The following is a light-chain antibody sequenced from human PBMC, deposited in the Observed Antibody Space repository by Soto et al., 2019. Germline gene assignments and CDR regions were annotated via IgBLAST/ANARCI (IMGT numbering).Light chain of an antibody. CDR2: DVS. CDR1: SSDVGGYNY. V-gene: IGLV2-14*01. J-gene: IGLJ3*02. CDR3: SSYTSSSTRA. Sequence: QSALTQPASVSGSPGQSITISCTGTSSDVGGYNYVSWYQQHPGKAPKLMIYDVSNRPSGVSNRFSGSKSGNTASLTISGLQAEDEAYYYCSSYTSSSTRAFGGGTKLTVL.